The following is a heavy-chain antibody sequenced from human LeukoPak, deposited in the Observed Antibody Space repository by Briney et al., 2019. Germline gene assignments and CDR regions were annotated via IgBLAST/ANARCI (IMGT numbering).Heavy chain of an antibody. V-gene: IGHV4-34*01. CDR1: GGSFSGYY. J-gene: IGHJ6*02. CDR2: INHSGST. Sequence: PSETLSLTCAVYGGSFSGYYWSWIRQPPGKGLEWIGEINHSGSTNYNPSLKSRVTISVDTSKNQFSLKLSSATAADTAVYYCASTVTTMRWSYYYYGMDVWGQGTTVTVSS. D-gene: IGHD4-17*01. CDR3: ASTVTTMRWSYYYYGMDV.